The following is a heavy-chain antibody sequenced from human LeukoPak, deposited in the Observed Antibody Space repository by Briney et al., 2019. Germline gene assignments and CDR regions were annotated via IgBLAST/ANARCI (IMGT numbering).Heavy chain of an antibody. J-gene: IGHJ4*02. D-gene: IGHD3-3*01. V-gene: IGHV4-38-2*02. CDR1: GYSISSGYY. Sequence: SETLSLTCTVSGYSISSGYYWGWIRQPPGKGLEWIGSIYHSGSTYHNPSLKSRVTISVDTSKNQFSLKLSSVTAADTAVYYCARTTAYYDFWSGYSQARDFDYWGQGTLVTVSS. CDR3: ARTTAYYDFWSGYSQARDFDY. CDR2: IYHSGST.